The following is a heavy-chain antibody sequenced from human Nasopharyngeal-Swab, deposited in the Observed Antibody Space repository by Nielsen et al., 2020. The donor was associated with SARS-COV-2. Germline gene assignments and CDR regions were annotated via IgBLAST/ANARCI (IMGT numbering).Heavy chain of an antibody. J-gene: IGHJ6*03. V-gene: IGHV3-7*01. CDR3: ARTRYCSSGSCYMDV. D-gene: IGHD2-15*01. Sequence: GESLKISCAASGLTFTNSWMSWVRQAPGKGLEWVANINQDGSEEYYVASVKGRFTISRDNAKKTLYLQMNSLRAEDTAAYYCARTRYCSSGSCYMDVWGKGTTVTVSS. CDR1: GLTFTNSW. CDR2: INQDGSEE.